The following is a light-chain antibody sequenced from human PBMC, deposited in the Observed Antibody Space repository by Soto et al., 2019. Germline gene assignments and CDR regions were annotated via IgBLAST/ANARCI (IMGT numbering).Light chain of an antibody. V-gene: IGKV1-5*01. CDR1: QSIDNW. J-gene: IGKJ1*01. CDR3: QQYNNYS. Sequence: DIQMTQSPSTLSASVGDRVTITCRASQSIDNWLAWYQQKPGKAPKLLIYDASTLESGVPSRFSGSGSGTELTLTINTLQPDDFATYYCQQYNNYSFGQGTKVEIK. CDR2: DAS.